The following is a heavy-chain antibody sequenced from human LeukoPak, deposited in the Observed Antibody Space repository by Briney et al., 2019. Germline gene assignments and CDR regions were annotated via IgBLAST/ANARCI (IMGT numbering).Heavy chain of an antibody. Sequence: GSLRLSCAASGFTFSSYWMHWVRQAPGKGLVWVSRINSDGSSTSYADSVKGRFTISRDNAKNTLYLQMNSLRAEDTAVYYCARDADYDFWSGYYTGIRFDYWGQGTLVTVSS. CDR1: GFTFSSYW. D-gene: IGHD3-3*01. CDR2: INSDGSST. V-gene: IGHV3-74*01. J-gene: IGHJ4*02. CDR3: ARDADYDFWSGYYTGIRFDY.